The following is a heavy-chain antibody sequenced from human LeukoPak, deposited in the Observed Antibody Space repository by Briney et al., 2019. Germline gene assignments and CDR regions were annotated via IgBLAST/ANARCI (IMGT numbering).Heavy chain of an antibody. CDR3: ARHRAVAGDFDY. CDR1: GSRFTSYW. Sequence: GGSLKISWKGSGSRFTSYWIGGVRQMTGKGLEGMEIIYPGDSDPRSSPSFQGQVTISADKSISTAYLQWSRLKASDTAMYYCARHRAVAGDFDYWGQGTLVTVSS. CDR2: IYPGDSDP. D-gene: IGHD6-19*01. V-gene: IGHV5-51*01. J-gene: IGHJ4*02.